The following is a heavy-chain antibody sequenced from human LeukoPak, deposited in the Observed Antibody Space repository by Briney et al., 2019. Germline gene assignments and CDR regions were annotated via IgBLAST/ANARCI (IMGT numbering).Heavy chain of an antibody. Sequence: SETLSLTCAVYGGSFSGYYWSWIRQPPGKGLEWIGEINHSGSTNYNPSLKSRVTISVDTSKNQFSLKLSSVTAADTAVYYCAGSSVGALVFQHWGQGTLITVSS. D-gene: IGHD1-26*01. V-gene: IGHV4-34*01. CDR2: INHSGST. J-gene: IGHJ1*01. CDR1: GGSFSGYY. CDR3: AGSSVGALVFQH.